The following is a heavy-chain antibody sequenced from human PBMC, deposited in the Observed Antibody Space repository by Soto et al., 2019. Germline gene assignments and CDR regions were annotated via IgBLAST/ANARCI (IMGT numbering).Heavy chain of an antibody. J-gene: IGHJ4*02. Sequence: ASVKVSCKASGYTFTGYYMHWVRQAPGQGLGWMGWINPNSGGTNYAQKFQGWVTMTRDTSISTAYMELSRLRSDDTAVYYCARGGSGSYYNYFDYWGQGTLVTVSS. V-gene: IGHV1-2*04. CDR1: GYTFTGYY. CDR2: INPNSGGT. CDR3: ARGGSGSYYNYFDY. D-gene: IGHD3-10*01.